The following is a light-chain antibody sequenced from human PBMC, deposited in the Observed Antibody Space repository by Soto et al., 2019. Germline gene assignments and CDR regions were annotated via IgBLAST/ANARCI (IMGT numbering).Light chain of an antibody. CDR1: QNITKF. CDR3: QQSYGSPQT. J-gene: IGKJ2*01. V-gene: IGKV1-39*01. CDR2: GSS. Sequence: DIQMTQSPSSLSASIGDRVTFTCRASQNITKFFNWYQQKVGKAPKLLMSGSSSLQTEVPSRFSGSGSGTEFTLTISRLQPEDLATYYCQQSYGSPQTFGQGTKLEIK.